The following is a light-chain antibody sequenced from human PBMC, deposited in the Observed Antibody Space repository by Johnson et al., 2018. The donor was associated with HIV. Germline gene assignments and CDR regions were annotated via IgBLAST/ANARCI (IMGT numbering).Light chain of an antibody. CDR3: GTWDSSLSAHYI. V-gene: IGLV1-51*01. Sequence: QSVLTQPPSVSAAPGQKVNISCSGSSSNIGNNYVSWYQQLPGTAPKVLIYDNHKRPSGIPDRVSGSKSGTSATLGITGLQTGDEADYYCGTWDSSLSAHYIFGTGTKVTVL. J-gene: IGLJ1*01. CDR1: SSNIGNNY. CDR2: DNH.